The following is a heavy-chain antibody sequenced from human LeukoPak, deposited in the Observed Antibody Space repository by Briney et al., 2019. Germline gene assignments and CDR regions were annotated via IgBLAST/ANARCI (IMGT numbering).Heavy chain of an antibody. V-gene: IGHV3-20*04. D-gene: IGHD3-10*01. CDR3: ARVDYYGAEYYFDY. CDR1: GFTFDDYG. J-gene: IGHJ4*02. Sequence: GGSLRLSCAASGFTFDDYGMSWVRQAPGKGLEWVSGINWNGSSTGYANSVKGRFTISRDNAKNSMYMQMNSLRAEDTAFYYCARVDYYGAEYYFDYWGQGTLVAVSS. CDR2: INWNGSST.